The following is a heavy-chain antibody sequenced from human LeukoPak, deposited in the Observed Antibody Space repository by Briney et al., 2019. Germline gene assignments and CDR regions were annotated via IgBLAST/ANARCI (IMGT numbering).Heavy chain of an antibody. D-gene: IGHD3-10*01. CDR3: ARCALYVSGSTDS. CDR2: ISGYNAYT. J-gene: IGHJ4*02. V-gene: IGHV1-18*01. CDR1: GYTFTSYG. Sequence: ASVKVSCKASGYTFTSYGICWVRQAPGQGLEWLGWISGYNAYTNSAQRFQGRVTVTTDTSTTTAFMQLTSLRFDDTAVYYCARCALYVSGSTDSWGQGTLVTVSS.